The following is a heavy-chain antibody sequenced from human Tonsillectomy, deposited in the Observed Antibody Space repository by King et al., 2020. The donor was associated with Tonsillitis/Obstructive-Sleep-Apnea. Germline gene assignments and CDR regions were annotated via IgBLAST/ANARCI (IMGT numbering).Heavy chain of an antibody. D-gene: IGHD6-19*01. V-gene: IGHV3-33*01. CDR2: IWYDGGHK. Sequence: QVQLVESGGGVVQPGRSLRLSCAASGFTFSSNGMHWGRQAPGKGLEWVAVIWYDGGHKYYADSVKGRFTISRDNPKNTLYLQMNSLRAEDTAVYYCARGWGAQAGNFDYWGQGTLVTVSS. CDR1: GFTFSSNG. CDR3: ARGWGAQAGNFDY. J-gene: IGHJ4*02.